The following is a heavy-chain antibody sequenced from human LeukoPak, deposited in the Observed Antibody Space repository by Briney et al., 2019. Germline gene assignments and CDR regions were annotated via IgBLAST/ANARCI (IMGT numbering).Heavy chain of an antibody. CDR2: ISYDGSNK. CDR3: ARDVIATAALDY. V-gene: IGHV3-30-3*01. Sequence: PGGSLRLSCAASGFTFSSYAMHWVRQAPGKGLEWVAVISYDGSNKYYADSVKGRFTISRDNSKNTLYLQMNSLRAEDTAVYYCARDVIATAALDYWGHGTLVTVA. D-gene: IGHD6-13*01. J-gene: IGHJ4*01. CDR1: GFTFSSYA.